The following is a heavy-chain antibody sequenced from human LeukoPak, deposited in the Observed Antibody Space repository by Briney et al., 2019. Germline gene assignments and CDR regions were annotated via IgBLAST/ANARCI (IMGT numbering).Heavy chain of an antibody. Sequence: GGSLRLSCAASGFTFSTYAMSWVRQAPGKGLEWVANIKQDGSEKYYVDSVKGRFTISRDNAKNSVYLQMNSLRAEDTAVYYCTRMVWRSRPFDYWGRGTLVTVSS. CDR2: IKQDGSEK. V-gene: IGHV3-7*01. J-gene: IGHJ4*02. D-gene: IGHD2-2*01. CDR1: GFTFSTYA. CDR3: TRMVWRSRPFDY.